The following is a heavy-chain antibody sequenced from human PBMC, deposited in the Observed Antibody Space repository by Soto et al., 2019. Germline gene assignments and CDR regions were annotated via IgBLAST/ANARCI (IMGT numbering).Heavy chain of an antibody. CDR2: IYWNDDK. Sequence: SGPTLVNPTQTLTLTCTFPGFSLSTSVVGVGWIREPPGKALEWLALIYWNDDKRYSPSLKSRLTITKDNSKNQVVLTMTNMDPLDTATYYCEDSGKLLTAYGMDVWGQGTTVTVSS. V-gene: IGHV2-5*01. J-gene: IGHJ6*02. D-gene: IGHD1-26*01. CDR1: GFSLSTSVVG. CDR3: EDSGKLLTAYGMDV.